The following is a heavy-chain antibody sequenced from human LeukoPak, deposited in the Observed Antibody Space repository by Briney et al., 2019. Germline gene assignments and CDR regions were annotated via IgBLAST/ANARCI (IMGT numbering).Heavy chain of an antibody. CDR2: INPISGDT. D-gene: IGHD6-13*01. J-gene: IGHJ4*02. CDR3: ARVESEYSSSQAGP. CDR1: GYNLTDYY. Sequence: ASVKVSCKASGYNLTDYYIHWVRQAPGQGLEWLGRINPISGDTKYAQKFQAWVTMTRYTSISTAYLEVTRLKSDDTAVYYCARVESEYSSSQAGPWGEGTLVTVSS. V-gene: IGHV1-2*04.